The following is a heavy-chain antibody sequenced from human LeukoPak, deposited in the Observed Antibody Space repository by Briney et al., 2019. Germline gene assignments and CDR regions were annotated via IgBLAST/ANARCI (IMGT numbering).Heavy chain of an antibody. CDR1: GFTFSSDW. CDR2: INADGSRT. D-gene: IGHD6-19*01. CDR3: ARDFYSSGWYGADY. J-gene: IGHJ4*02. V-gene: IGHV3-74*01. Sequence: GGSLRLSCAASGFTFSSDWMHWVRQTPGEGLVWVSRINADGSRTTYADSVEGRFTISRDNAKNTLYPQMNSLRVEDTAVYYCARDFYSSGWYGADYWGQGTLVTVSS.